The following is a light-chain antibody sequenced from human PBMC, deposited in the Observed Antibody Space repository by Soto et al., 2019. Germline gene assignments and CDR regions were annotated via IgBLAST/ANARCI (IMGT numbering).Light chain of an antibody. Sequence: QSALTQPRSVSGSPGQAVTISCTGTSNDIGGYNYVSWYQQHPDKAPKLMIFDVSQRPSGVPDRFSGSKSGNTASLTISGLQAEDEADYYCCSYAGSYTFVVFGGGTKFTVL. CDR2: DVS. CDR3: CSYAGSYTFVV. CDR1: SNDIGGYNY. J-gene: IGLJ2*01. V-gene: IGLV2-11*01.